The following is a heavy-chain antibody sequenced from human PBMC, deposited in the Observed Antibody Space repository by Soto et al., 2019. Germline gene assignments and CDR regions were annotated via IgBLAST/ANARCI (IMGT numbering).Heavy chain of an antibody. D-gene: IGHD3-10*01. CDR3: ARDLCPLGSGSPCPTFGMDL. CDR1: GYTFTGHY. Sequence: QVQLVQSGAEVKPPGASVKVSCKASGYTFTGHYMHWVRQVSGRRLEFLGWLKPDNGGTYYAPKFQGRVAFTRDPSTTNAYMEMSGLHSDDTAVYFCARDLCPLGSGSPCPTFGMDLWGQGTTVAVSS. V-gene: IGHV1-2*02. CDR2: LKPDNGGT. J-gene: IGHJ6*02.